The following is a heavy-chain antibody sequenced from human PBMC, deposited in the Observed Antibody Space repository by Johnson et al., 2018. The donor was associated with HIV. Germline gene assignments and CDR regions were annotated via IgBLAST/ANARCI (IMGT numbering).Heavy chain of an antibody. D-gene: IGHD6-19*01. CDR3: TTLGWYDAFDI. J-gene: IGHJ3*02. CDR1: GFSFSSYW. Sequence: VQLVESGGGLVQPGGSLRLSCAASGFSFSSYWMTWVRQAPGKGLEWVAVISYDGSNKYYADSVKGRFTFSRDNSKNTLYLQMNSLKTEDTAVYYCTTLGWYDAFDIWGQGTMVTVSS. CDR2: ISYDGSNK. V-gene: IGHV3-30-3*01.